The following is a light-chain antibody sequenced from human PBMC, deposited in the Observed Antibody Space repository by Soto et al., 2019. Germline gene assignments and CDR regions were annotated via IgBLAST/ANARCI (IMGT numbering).Light chain of an antibody. CDR2: GAS. J-gene: IGKJ3*01. V-gene: IGKV3D-15*01. CDR3: QQHNAWPLT. CDR1: QTLGNK. Sequence: EIVMTQSPATLSVSPGETATLSCRASQTLGNKLAWYQQKPGQAPRLLIYGASTRATGIPARFSGSGSGTEFNLTIHSLHSEDFAIYYCQQHNAWPLTFGPGTKVDLK.